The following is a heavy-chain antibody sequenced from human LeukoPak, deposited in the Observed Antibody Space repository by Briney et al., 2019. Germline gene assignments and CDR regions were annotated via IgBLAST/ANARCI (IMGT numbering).Heavy chain of an antibody. D-gene: IGHD3-16*01. CDR1: GFTFRYYA. CDR3: AKDRDDYVWGSYLGAFDI. Sequence: GGSLRLSCAASGFTFRYYAMSWVRQAPGKGLEWVSTISGSGGNTYYADSVKGRFTISRDNSKNTLYLQMNSLRAEDTAVFYCAKDRDDYVWGSYLGAFDIWGQGTMVTVSS. CDR2: ISGSGGNT. V-gene: IGHV3-23*01. J-gene: IGHJ3*02.